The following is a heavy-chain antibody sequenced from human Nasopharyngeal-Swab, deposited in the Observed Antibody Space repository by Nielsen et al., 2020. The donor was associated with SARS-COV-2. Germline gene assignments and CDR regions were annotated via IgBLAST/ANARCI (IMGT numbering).Heavy chain of an antibody. Sequence: GESLKISCAASGFTFSSYAMSWVRQAPGKGLEWVSAISGGGGSTYYADSVKGRFTISRDNSKNTLYLQMNSLRAEDTAVYYCAKSRRVLLWFGELTYWGQGTLVTVSS. V-gene: IGHV3-23*01. CDR1: GFTFSSYA. CDR2: ISGGGGST. D-gene: IGHD3-10*01. CDR3: AKSRRVLLWFGELTY. J-gene: IGHJ4*02.